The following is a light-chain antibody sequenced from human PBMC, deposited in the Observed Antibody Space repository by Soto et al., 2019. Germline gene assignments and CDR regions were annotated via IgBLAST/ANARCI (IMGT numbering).Light chain of an antibody. Sequence: DVQMTQSPSSLSASVGDRVTITCRASQDFGYRLGWYQQKPGKVPKRLIYETSRLQGGVPSRFSGAGSGTDFTLTISGLQPEDFATYYCLQHSDYPFTFGQGTKLDI. J-gene: IGKJ2*01. CDR2: ETS. V-gene: IGKV1-17*01. CDR3: LQHSDYPFT. CDR1: QDFGYR.